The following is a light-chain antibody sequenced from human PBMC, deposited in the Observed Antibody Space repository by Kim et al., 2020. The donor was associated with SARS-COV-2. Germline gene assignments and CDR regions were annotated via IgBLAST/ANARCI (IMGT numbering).Light chain of an antibody. V-gene: IGLV1-40*01. CDR3: QSYDSSLSGSV. J-gene: IGLJ3*02. Sequence: QSVLTQPPSVSGAPGQRVTISCTGSSSNIGANYDVHWYQQLPGTAPKLLIFRNSNRPSGVPDRFSGSKSGTSASLAITGLQAEDEADYYCQSYDSSLSGSVFGGGTKVTVL. CDR2: RNS. CDR1: SSNIGANYD.